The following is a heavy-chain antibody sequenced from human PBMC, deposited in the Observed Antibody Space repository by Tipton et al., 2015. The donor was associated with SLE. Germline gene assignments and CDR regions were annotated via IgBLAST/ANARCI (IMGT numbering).Heavy chain of an antibody. V-gene: IGHV3-9*01. CDR2: ISWNSATI. CDR3: SKDRFREFPFYFEY. CDR1: GFIFGDFA. D-gene: IGHD3-10*01. J-gene: IGHJ4*02. Sequence: SLRLSCSSSGFIFGDFAMHWVRQAPGKALEWVSGISWNSATIGYADSVRGRFTISRDNGKNSLFLQMNSLRPEDTAFYYCSKDRFREFPFYFEYWGQGTLVTVSS.